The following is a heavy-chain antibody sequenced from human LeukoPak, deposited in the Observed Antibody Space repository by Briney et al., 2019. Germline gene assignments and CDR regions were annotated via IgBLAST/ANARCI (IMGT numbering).Heavy chain of an antibody. D-gene: IGHD1-26*01. V-gene: IGHV1-69*04. Sequence: SVKVSCKASGGTFSSYAISWVRQAPGQGLEWMGRIIPILGIANYAQKFQGRVTITADKSTSTAYMELSSLRSEDTAVYYCATTTRFIVGADRSWYFDLWGRGTLVTVSS. J-gene: IGHJ2*01. CDR2: IIPILGIA. CDR1: GGTFSSYA. CDR3: ATTTRFIVGADRSWYFDL.